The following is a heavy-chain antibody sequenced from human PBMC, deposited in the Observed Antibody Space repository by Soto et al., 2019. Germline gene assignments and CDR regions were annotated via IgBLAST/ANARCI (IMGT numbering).Heavy chain of an antibody. CDR2: IIPIFGTA. J-gene: IGHJ6*02. CDR1: GGTFSSYA. V-gene: IGHV1-69*12. D-gene: IGHD3-10*01. Sequence: QVQLVQSGAEVKKPGSSVKVSCKASGGTFSSYAISWVRQAPGQGLEWMGGIIPIFGTANYAQKFQGRVTITADESPSTVYRELSSLRSEDTAVYYCSIVDGSLLDPGFFPMGVGGQWSKISVSS. CDR3: SIVDGSLLDPGFFPMGV.